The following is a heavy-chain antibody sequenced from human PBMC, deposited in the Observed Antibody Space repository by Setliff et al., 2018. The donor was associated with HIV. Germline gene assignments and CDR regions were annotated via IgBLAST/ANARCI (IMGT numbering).Heavy chain of an antibody. D-gene: IGHD1-1*01. V-gene: IGHV2-5*01. Sequence: SGPTLVNPTQTLTLTCTFSGLSLSTRGVGVGWIRQSPGNALEWLAFIYWNNNTHYSTSLKSSLTVTKDTSKNRVVFTMTNMDPVDTATYYCAYSGRQLRGPDFDFWGQGTPVTVSS. CDR3: AYSGRQLRGPDFDF. J-gene: IGHJ4*02. CDR1: GLSLSTRGVG. CDR2: IYWNNNT.